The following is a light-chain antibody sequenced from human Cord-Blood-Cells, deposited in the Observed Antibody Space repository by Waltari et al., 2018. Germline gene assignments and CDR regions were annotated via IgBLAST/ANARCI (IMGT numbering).Light chain of an antibody. J-gene: IGKJ4*01. CDR2: AAS. Sequence: DIQMTQSPSSLSASVGDRVTITCRASQSISSYLNWYQQKPGKAPKLLIYAASSLQSGVPSRFSGSGSGTDFTLTISSLHPEDFATYDCQQSDSTPLTFGGGTKVEIK. CDR1: QSISSY. CDR3: QQSDSTPLT. V-gene: IGKV1-39*01.